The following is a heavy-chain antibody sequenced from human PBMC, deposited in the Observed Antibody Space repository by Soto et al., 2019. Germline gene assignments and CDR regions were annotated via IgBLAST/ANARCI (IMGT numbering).Heavy chain of an antibody. CDR2: ISSSSSTI. D-gene: IGHD3-9*01. J-gene: IGHJ6*03. CDR3: ARDNLTGYYIGNYYMDV. V-gene: IGHV3-48*01. CDR1: GFTFSSYS. Sequence: LRLSCAASGFTFSSYSMNWVRQAPGKGLEWVSYISSSSSTIYYADSVKGRFTISRDNAKNSLYLQMNSLRAEDTAVYYCARDNLTGYYIGNYYMDVWGKGTTVTVSS.